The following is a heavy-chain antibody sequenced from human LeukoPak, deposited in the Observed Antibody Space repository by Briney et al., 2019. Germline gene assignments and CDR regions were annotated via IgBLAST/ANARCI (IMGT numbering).Heavy chain of an antibody. V-gene: IGHV4-59*08. J-gene: IGHJ4*02. CDR1: GGSISSYY. D-gene: IGHD3-10*01. CDR3: ASHRGVTTSGSFDY. Sequence: SETLSLTRTVSGGSISSYYWSWIRQPPGKGLEWIGYIYYSGSTNYNPSLKSRVTISVDTSKNQLSLKLSSVTAADTAVYYCASHRGVTTSGSFDYWGQGTLVTVSS. CDR2: IYYSGST.